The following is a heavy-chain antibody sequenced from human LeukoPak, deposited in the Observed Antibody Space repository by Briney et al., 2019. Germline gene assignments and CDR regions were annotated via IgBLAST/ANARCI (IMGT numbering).Heavy chain of an antibody. CDR1: GGSISSYY. V-gene: IGHV4-59*01. Sequence: PSETLSLTCTVSGGSISSYYWSWIRQPPGKGLEWIGYIYYSGSTNYNPSLKSRVTISVDTSKSQFSLKLSSVTAADTAVYYCASTRDGYNWNSFDYWGQGTLVTVSS. D-gene: IGHD1-20*01. J-gene: IGHJ4*02. CDR3: ASTRDGYNWNSFDY. CDR2: IYYSGST.